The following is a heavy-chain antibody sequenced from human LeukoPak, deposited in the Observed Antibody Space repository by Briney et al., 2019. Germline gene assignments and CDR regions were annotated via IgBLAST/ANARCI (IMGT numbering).Heavy chain of an antibody. CDR1: GDSVSSNSAA. D-gene: IGHD3-22*01. CDR3: ARAYPYYYDSSGYYDAFDI. CDR2: TYYRSKWYN. V-gene: IGHV6-1*01. J-gene: IGHJ3*02. Sequence: SQTLSLTCAISGDSVSSNSAAWNWIRQSPSRGLEWLGRTYYRSKWYNDYAVSVKSRITINPDTSKNQFSLQLNSVTPEDTAVYYCARAYPYYYDSSGYYDAFDIWGQGTMVTVSS.